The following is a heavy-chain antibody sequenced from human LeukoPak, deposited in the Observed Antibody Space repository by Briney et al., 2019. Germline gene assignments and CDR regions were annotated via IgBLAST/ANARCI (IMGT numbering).Heavy chain of an antibody. CDR1: GFTFSSHT. Sequence: GGSLRLSCAASGFTFSSHTMNWVRQAPGKGLERVSYISGSGSITHYADSVKGRFTISRDNAKNSLYLQMNSLRAEDTAVYYCASNRPESIAARMFDYWGQGTLVTVSS. CDR3: ASNRPESIAARMFDY. D-gene: IGHD6-6*01. V-gene: IGHV3-48*04. CDR2: ISGSGSIT. J-gene: IGHJ4*02.